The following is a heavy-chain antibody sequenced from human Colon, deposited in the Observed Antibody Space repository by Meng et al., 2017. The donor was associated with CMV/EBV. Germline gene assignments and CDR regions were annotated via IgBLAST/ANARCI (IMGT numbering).Heavy chain of an antibody. CDR3: ARVTRLSGSIVGATGYYFDY. D-gene: IGHD1-26*01. CDR2: VNPKNGGI. CDR1: GYTFSDYH. Sequence: ASVKVSCKASGYTFSDYHMHWVRQAPGQGLEWMGWVNPKNGGIQYAQRFRGRVTMTRDTSKNQFSLKLSSVTAADTAVYYCARVTRLSGSIVGATGYYFDYWGQGTLVTVSS. V-gene: IGHV1-2*02. J-gene: IGHJ4*02.